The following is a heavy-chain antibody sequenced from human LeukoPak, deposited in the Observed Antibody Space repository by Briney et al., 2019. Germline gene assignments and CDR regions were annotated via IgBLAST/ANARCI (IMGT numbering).Heavy chain of an antibody. Sequence: SETLSLTCTVSGDSFTSVTDYWAWIRQPPGKGLEWIASGDYSGGTYYNPSLESRVAISVDTSKNQFSLKLSSVTAADTAVYYCARGSTGELSGWFDPWGQGTLVTVSS. CDR2: GDYSGGT. J-gene: IGHJ5*02. CDR3: ARGSTGELSGWFDP. V-gene: IGHV4-39*07. CDR1: GDSFTSVTDY. D-gene: IGHD3-16*02.